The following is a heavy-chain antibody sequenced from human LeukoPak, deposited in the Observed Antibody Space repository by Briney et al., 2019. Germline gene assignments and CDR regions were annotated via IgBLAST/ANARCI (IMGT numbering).Heavy chain of an antibody. CDR3: ARGVVIAPQTFDY. CDR2: IYTSGTT. CDR1: GGSISSYY. J-gene: IGHJ4*02. Sequence: SETLSLTCTVSGGSISSYYWSWIRQSPGKGLEWIGRIYTSGTTNYNPSLKSRVTISVDTSKNQFSLKLSSVTAADTAVYYCARGVVIAPQTFDYWGQGTLVTVSS. V-gene: IGHV4-4*07. D-gene: IGHD2-21*01.